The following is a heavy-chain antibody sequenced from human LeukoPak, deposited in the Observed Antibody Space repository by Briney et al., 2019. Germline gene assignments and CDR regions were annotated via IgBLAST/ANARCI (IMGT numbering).Heavy chain of an antibody. V-gene: IGHV7-4-1*02. CDR3: ASKIQLWESWAFDI. CDR2: INTNTGNP. Sequence: ASVKVSCKASGYTFTSYAMNWVRQAPGQGLEWMGWINTNTGNPTYAQGFTGRFVFSLDTSVSTAYLQISSLKAEDTAVYYCASKIQLWESWAFDIWGQGTMVTVSS. J-gene: IGHJ3*02. CDR1: GYTFTSYA. D-gene: IGHD5-18*01.